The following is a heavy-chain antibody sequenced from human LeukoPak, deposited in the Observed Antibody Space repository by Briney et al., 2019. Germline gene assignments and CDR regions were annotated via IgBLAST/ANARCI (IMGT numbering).Heavy chain of an antibody. CDR1: GGSISSGGYY. D-gene: IGHD2-2*01. J-gene: IGHJ6*02. Sequence: SQTLSLTCTVSGGSISSGGYYWSWIRQHPGKGLEWIGYIYYSGSTYYNPSLKSRVTISVDTSKNQFSLKLSSVTAADTAVYYCARVLGYCSSTSCYNYYYYGMDVWGQGTTVTVSS. CDR2: IYYSGST. CDR3: ARVLGYCSSTSCYNYYYYGMDV. V-gene: IGHV4-31*03.